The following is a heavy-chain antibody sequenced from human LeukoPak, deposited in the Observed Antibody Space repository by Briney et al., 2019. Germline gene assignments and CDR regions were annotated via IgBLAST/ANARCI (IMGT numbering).Heavy chain of an antibody. D-gene: IGHD3-16*01. CDR2: INPNSGDT. CDR1: GYTFTDYY. Sequence: GASVKVSCNASGYTFTDYYIYWVRQAPGQGLEWMGWINPNSGDTNYAQKFQGRVTMTRDTSISTAYMELSRLTSDDTAVYYCARDGGGYWGQGTLVTVSS. J-gene: IGHJ4*02. V-gene: IGHV1-2*02. CDR3: ARDGGGY.